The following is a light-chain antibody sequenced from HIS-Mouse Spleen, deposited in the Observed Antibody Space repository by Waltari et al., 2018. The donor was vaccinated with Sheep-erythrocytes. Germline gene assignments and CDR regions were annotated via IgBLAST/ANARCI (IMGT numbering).Light chain of an antibody. CDR3: CSYAGSSTPWV. CDR2: EGS. V-gene: IGLV2-23*01. J-gene: IGLJ3*02. CDR1: ISAVGGYNY. Sequence: QSAPPQPRSVSGSPGQSVTISCTGTISAVGGYNYFSWYQQHPGKAPKLMIYEGSKRPSGVSNRFSGSKSGNTASLTISGLQADDEADYYCCSYAGSSTPWVFGGGTKLTVL.